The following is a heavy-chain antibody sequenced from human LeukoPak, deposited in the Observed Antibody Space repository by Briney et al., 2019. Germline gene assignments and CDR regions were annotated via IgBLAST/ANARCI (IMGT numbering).Heavy chain of an antibody. Sequence: GASVKVSCKTSGYTFTDYYIYWVRQAPGQGLEWIGRINPNSGGTNYAQKFQGRVTMTRDTSINTAYMELNRQTSDDTAVYYCARGNVVVVTATVFVNYWGQGTLVTVTS. CDR2: INPNSGGT. CDR3: ARGNVVVVTATVFVNY. J-gene: IGHJ4*02. CDR1: GYTFTDYY. V-gene: IGHV1-2*06. D-gene: IGHD2-15*01.